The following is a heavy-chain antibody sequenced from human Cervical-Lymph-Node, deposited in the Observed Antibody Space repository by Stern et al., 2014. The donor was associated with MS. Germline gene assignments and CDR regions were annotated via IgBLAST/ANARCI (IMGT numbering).Heavy chain of an antibody. D-gene: IGHD1-26*01. Sequence: VHLVESGGGVVQPGRSLRLSCAASGFTFSSYGMHWVRQAPGQGLEWVAVIWYDGRNKYYADSVKGRFTISRDNSKNTLYLQMNSLRAEDTAVYYCAREGSGSYYGYWGQGTLVTVSS. CDR2: IWYDGRNK. CDR1: GFTFSSYG. CDR3: AREGSGSYYGY. V-gene: IGHV3-33*01. J-gene: IGHJ4*02.